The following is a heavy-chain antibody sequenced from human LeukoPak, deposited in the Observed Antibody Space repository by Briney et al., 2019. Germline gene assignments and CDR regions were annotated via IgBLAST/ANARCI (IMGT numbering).Heavy chain of an antibody. V-gene: IGHV4-39*07. J-gene: IGHJ2*01. CDR2: INPSGST. Sequence: SETLSLTCTVSNGSISSDTYFWSWIRQPPGKGLEWIGEINPSGSTNYNPSLNSRLTMSVDASKNQFSLKLSSVTAADTAVYYCARENGLWGRGTLVTVSS. CDR1: NGSISSDTYF. D-gene: IGHD2-8*01. CDR3: ARENGL.